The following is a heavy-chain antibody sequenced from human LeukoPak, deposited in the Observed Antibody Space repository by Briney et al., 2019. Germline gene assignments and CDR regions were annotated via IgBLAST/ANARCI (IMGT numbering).Heavy chain of an antibody. CDR1: GGSINSYY. D-gene: IGHD1-26*01. CDR3: ASSFWDHNWFDP. Sequence: SETLSLTCTLSGGSINSYYWSWIRQPPGKGLEWIGYIYYSGSTNYNPSLKSRVTISVDTSKNQFSLRLSSVTAADTAVYYCASSFWDHNWFDPWGQGTLVTVSS. J-gene: IGHJ5*02. CDR2: IYYSGST. V-gene: IGHV4-59*08.